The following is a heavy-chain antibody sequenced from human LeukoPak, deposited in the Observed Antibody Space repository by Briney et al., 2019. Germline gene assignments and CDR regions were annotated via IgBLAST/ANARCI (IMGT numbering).Heavy chain of an antibody. V-gene: IGHV4-34*01. CDR1: GGSFSGYY. J-gene: IGHJ3*02. Sequence: SETLSLTCAVYGGSFSGYYWSWIRQPPGKGLEWIGEINHSGSTNYNPSLKSRVTISVDTSKNQFSLKLSSATAADTAVYYCARGIVAAPERALDIWGQGTTVTVSS. CDR3: ARGIVAAPERALDI. CDR2: INHSGST. D-gene: IGHD6-13*01.